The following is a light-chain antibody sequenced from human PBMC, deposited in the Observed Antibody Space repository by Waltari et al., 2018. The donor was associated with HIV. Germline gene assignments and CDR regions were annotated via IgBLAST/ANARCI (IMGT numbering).Light chain of an antibody. J-gene: IGLJ1*01. V-gene: IGLV3-1*01. CDR2: QDS. CDR1: KLGDTY. CDR3: QAWDSSTAV. Sequence: SYELTQPPSVSVSPGPPASITCSGDKLGDTYACWYQQKPGQSPVLVIYQDSKRPSGIPERFSGSNSGNTATLTISGTQAMDEADYYCQAWDSSTAVFGTGTKVTVL.